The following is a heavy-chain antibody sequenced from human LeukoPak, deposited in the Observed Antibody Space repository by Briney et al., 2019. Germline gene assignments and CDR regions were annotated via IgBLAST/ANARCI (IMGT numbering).Heavy chain of an antibody. V-gene: IGHV1-18*01. Sequence: ASVKVSCKASGYTFTSYGISWVRQAPGQGLEWMGWISAYNGNTNYAQKLQGRVTMTTYTSTSTAYMELRSLRSDDTAVYYCARASSEGSYYDILIGYYSSHYYYYMDVWGKGTTVTISS. CDR3: ARASSEGSYYDILIGYYSSHYYYYMDV. J-gene: IGHJ6*03. CDR2: ISAYNGNT. D-gene: IGHD3-9*01. CDR1: GYTFTSYG.